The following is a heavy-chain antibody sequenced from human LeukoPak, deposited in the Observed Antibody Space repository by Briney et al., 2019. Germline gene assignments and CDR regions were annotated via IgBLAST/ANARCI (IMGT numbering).Heavy chain of an antibody. V-gene: IGHV1-18*01. CDR3: ARPNYRGGSGSYGGTNWFDP. CDR2: ISGYNGNT. D-gene: IGHD3-10*01. CDR1: GYTFTSYG. J-gene: IGHJ5*02. Sequence: ASVKVPCKASGYTFTSYGISWVRQAPGQGLEWMGWISGYNGNTNYAQKVQGRVTMTTDTSTSTAYMELRSLRSDDTAVCYCARPNYRGGSGSYGGTNWFDPWGQGTLVTVSS.